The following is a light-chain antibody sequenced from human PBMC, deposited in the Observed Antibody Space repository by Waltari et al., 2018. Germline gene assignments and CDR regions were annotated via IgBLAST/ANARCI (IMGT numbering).Light chain of an antibody. V-gene: IGKV3D-15*01. CDR3: QQYYEWPPLT. Sequence: EIVMTQSPAVLSVSPGQRATLSCRASETVTSHLAWYQQKPGQAPRLLIYDVSTRAAGIPARFSGSGSETEFTLTVTSLQSEDCAVYYCQQYYEWPPLTFGGGTKVEIK. CDR1: ETVTSH. J-gene: IGKJ4*01. CDR2: DVS.